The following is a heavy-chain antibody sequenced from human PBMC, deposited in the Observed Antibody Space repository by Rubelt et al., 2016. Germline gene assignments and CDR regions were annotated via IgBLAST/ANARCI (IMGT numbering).Heavy chain of an antibody. CDR3: ARTMVRGVTPDLCGY. CDR2: INPSGGST. V-gene: IGHV1-46*01. CDR1: GYTFTGYY. Sequence: QVQLVQSGAEVKKPGASVKVSCKASGYTFTGYYMHWVRQAPGQGLEWMGIINPSGGSTSYAQKFQGRVTMTRDTSTSTVYMELNSLRAEDTAVYYCARTMVRGVTPDLCGYWGQGTLVTVSS. D-gene: IGHD3-10*01. J-gene: IGHJ4*02.